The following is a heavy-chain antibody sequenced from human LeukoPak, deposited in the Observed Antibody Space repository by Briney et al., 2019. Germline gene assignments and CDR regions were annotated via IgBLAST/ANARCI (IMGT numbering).Heavy chain of an antibody. J-gene: IGHJ4*02. CDR1: GSTFISYL. CDR2: ISKDGTRD. V-gene: IGHV3-30-3*01. CDR3: VRDAGTIPEVVNAHFDY. D-gene: IGHD1-14*01. Sequence: GGSLRLSCEASGSTFISYLIHWVREAPGKGLEWVALISKDGTRDWYATSVRGRFTISRDNSKNTVYLHMNSLRPEDTALYYCVRDAGTIPEVVNAHFDYWGQGTLVTVSS.